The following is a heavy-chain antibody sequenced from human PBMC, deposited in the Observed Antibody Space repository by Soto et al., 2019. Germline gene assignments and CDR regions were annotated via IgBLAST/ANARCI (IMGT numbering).Heavy chain of an antibody. J-gene: IGHJ6*04. CDR1: GFTFSDHF. V-gene: IGHV3-72*01. CDR3: TRGKVTREGDYHFQMDA. CDR2: SRNKARSYTT. D-gene: IGHD4-17*01. Sequence: EVQLVESGGDLVQPGGSLRLSCAASGFTFSDHFMDWVRQAPGKGLEWVGRSRNKARSYTTEYAASVKGRFTVSRDDFQNSLYLQRNSLKPEDTAVYYCTRGKVTREGDYHFQMDAWGKGTTVTVSS.